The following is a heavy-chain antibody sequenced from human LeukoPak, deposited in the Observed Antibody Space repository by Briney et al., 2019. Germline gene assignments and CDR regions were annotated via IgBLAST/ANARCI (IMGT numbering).Heavy chain of an antibody. CDR1: GGSISSYY. CDR3: ARVLWFGEPPYPTFDP. D-gene: IGHD3-10*01. J-gene: IGHJ5*02. Sequence: PSETLSLTCTVSGGSISSYYWSWIRQPPGKGLEWIGYIYYSGSTNYNPSLKSRVTISVDTSKNQFSLKLSSVTAADTAVYYCARVLWFGEPPYPTFDPWGQGTLVTVSS. CDR2: IYYSGST. V-gene: IGHV4-59*01.